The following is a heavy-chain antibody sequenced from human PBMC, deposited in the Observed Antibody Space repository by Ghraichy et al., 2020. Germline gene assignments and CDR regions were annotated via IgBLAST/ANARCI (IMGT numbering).Heavy chain of an antibody. CDR1: GFTFSSYA. J-gene: IGHJ3*02. Sequence: LSLTCAASGFTFSSYAMQWVRQAPGRGLEWVAVMSHDGSNKQYADSVKGRFTISRDNSKNTLYLQMNSLRPEDTAVYYCAREMWRALDIWGQGTMVTVSS. V-gene: IGHV3-30*04. CDR3: AREMWRALDI. D-gene: IGHD2-21*01. CDR2: MSHDGSNK.